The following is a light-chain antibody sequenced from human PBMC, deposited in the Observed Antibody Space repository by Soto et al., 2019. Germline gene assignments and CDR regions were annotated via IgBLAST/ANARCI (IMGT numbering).Light chain of an antibody. J-gene: IGLJ3*02. CDR1: SSDVGGYNY. Sequence: QSVLTQPPSASGSPGQSVTISCTGTSSDVGGYNYVSWYQQHPGKLPKLMIYEVTKRPSGVPDRFSGSKSGNTASLTVSGLQAEDEADYYCSSYAGSNILVFGGGTKLPVL. V-gene: IGLV2-8*01. CDR3: SSYAGSNILV. CDR2: EVT.